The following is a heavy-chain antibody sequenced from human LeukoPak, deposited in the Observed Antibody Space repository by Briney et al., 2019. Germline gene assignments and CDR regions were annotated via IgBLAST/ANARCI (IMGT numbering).Heavy chain of an antibody. J-gene: IGHJ4*02. CDR2: IKQDGSEK. CDR1: GFTFSSYW. D-gene: IGHD6-19*01. Sequence: PGGSLRLSCAASGFTFSSYWMSWVRQAPGKGLERVANIKQDGSEKYYVDSVKGRFTISRDNAKNSLYLQMNSLRAEDTAVYYCAREPYSSFIPFDYWGQGTLVTVSS. CDR3: AREPYSSFIPFDY. V-gene: IGHV3-7*01.